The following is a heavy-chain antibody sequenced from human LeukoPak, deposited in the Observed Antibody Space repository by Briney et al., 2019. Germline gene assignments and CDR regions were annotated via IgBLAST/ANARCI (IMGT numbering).Heavy chain of an antibody. J-gene: IGHJ5*02. CDR3: ARHVWGDNWFDP. V-gene: IGHV4-39*01. Sequence: SETLSLTCTVSGGSISSSSYYWGWIRQPPGKGLERIGSIYYSGSTYYNPSLKSRVTISVDTSKNQFSLKLSSVTAADTAVYYCARHVWGDNWFDPLGQGTLVTVSS. CDR2: IYYSGST. D-gene: IGHD2-21*01. CDR1: GGSISSSSYY.